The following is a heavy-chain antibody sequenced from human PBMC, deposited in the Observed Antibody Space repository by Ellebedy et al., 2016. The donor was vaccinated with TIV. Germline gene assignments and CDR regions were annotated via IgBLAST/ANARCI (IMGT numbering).Heavy chain of an antibody. CDR3: AKDIGQQVVPASGCVY. V-gene: IGHV3-9*01. D-gene: IGHD6-6*01. J-gene: IGHJ4*02. CDR2: INWNSDRI. CDR1: EFTFDDYA. Sequence: GGSLRLXXAASEFTFDDYAMHWVRQAPGKGLEWVSGINWNSDRIYYADSVKGRFTISRDNAKNSPYLQMDSLRAEDTALYYCAKDIGQQVVPASGCVYWGQGTLVTVSS.